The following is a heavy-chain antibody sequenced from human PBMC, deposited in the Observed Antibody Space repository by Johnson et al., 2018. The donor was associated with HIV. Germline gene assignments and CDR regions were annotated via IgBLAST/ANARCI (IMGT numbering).Heavy chain of an antibody. CDR1: GFTFSSYA. D-gene: IGHD3-22*01. CDR3: AKEDLYYYDSRDARGAFDI. CDR2: ISSNGGST. J-gene: IGHJ3*02. Sequence: VQLVESGGGLVQPGGSLRLSCAASGFTFSSYAMHWVRQAPGKGLEYVSAISSNGGSTYYANSVKGRFTISRDNSKNTLYLQMGSLRAEDMAVYYCAKEDLYYYDSRDARGAFDIGGQGTMVTVSS. V-gene: IGHV3-64*01.